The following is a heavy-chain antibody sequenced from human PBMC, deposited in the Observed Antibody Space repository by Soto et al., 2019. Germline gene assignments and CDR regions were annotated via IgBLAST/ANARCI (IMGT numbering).Heavy chain of an antibody. D-gene: IGHD6-19*01. Sequence: EVQLVESGGGLVKPGGSLRLSCAASGFTFSTAWMSWVRQAPGKGLEWVGRIKTKTDGETTDYAAPVKGRFTISRDDSKNTLYLQMNSLRTEDTAVYYCNAKWLGSYDYWGQGTLVTVSS. V-gene: IGHV3-15*01. CDR2: IKTKTDGETT. J-gene: IGHJ4*02. CDR1: GFTFSTAW. CDR3: NAKWLGSYDY.